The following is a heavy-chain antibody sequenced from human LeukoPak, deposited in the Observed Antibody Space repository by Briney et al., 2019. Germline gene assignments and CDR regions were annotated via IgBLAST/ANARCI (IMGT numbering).Heavy chain of an antibody. V-gene: IGHV4-30-2*01. Sequence: SETLSLTCAVSGSSISSGGYSWSWIRQPPGKGLEWIGYIYHSGSTYYNPSLKSQVTISVDRSKNQFSPKLSSVTAADTAVYYCARDRGHYYDSSGYYDYWGQGTLVTVSS. CDR2: IYHSGST. CDR1: GSSISSGGYS. CDR3: ARDRGHYYDSSGYYDY. D-gene: IGHD3-22*01. J-gene: IGHJ4*02.